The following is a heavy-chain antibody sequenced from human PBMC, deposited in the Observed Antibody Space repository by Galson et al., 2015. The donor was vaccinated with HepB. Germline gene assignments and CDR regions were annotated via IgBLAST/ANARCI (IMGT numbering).Heavy chain of an antibody. CDR2: IKQDGSEK. CDR1: GFTSSSYW. J-gene: IGHJ4*02. V-gene: IGHV3-7*03. CDR3: ARSIAARPGRFYFDY. D-gene: IGHD6-6*01. Sequence: LRLSCAASGFTSSSYWMSWVRQAPGKGLEWVANIKQDGSEKYYVDSVKGRFTISRDNAKNSLYLQMNSLRAEDTAVYYCARSIAARPGRFYFDYWGQGTLVTVSS.